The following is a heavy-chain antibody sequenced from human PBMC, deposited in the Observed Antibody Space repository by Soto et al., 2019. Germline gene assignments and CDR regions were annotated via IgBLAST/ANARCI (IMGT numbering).Heavy chain of an antibody. CDR2: IYSSGST. D-gene: IGHD3-10*01. J-gene: IGHJ6*02. V-gene: IGHV4-59*08. CDR3: AGHIPPFLYGSGPWDV. Sequence: QVQLQESGPGLVRPSETLSLTCTVSGGSISNSYWCWIRQSPEKGLEWIGYIYSSGSTNYNPSLNSRVTMSVDTSNKQFSLKLSSLSAAYTAGYYCAGHIPPFLYGSGPWDVWGQGTTVTVSS. CDR1: GGSISNSY.